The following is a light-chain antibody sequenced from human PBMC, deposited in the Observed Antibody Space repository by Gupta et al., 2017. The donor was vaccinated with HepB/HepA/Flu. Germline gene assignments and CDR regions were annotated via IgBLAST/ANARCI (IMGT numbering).Light chain of an antibody. Sequence: DIQMTQSPSSLSASVGDRVTITCRASQSISSHLNWYQQKPGIAPKLLIYTASSLQSGVPSRFSGSGSGTDFSLSISSLQPEDFAVYYCQQSDSTPYTFGQGTRLEIK. J-gene: IGKJ2*01. CDR1: QSISSH. CDR2: TAS. V-gene: IGKV1-39*01. CDR3: QQSDSTPYT.